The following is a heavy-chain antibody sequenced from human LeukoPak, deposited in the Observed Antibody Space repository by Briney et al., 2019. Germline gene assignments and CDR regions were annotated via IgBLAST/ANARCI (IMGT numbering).Heavy chain of an antibody. CDR3: ARSTTVTYYYYGMDV. CDR1: GGSISSYY. Sequence: SETLSLTCTVSGGSISSYYWSWIRQPPGKGLEWIGYIYYSGTTNYNPSLKSRVTISVDTSKNQFSLKLSSVTAADTAVYYCARSTTVTYYYYGMDVWGQGTTVTVSS. D-gene: IGHD4-17*01. J-gene: IGHJ6*02. V-gene: IGHV4-59*01. CDR2: IYYSGTT.